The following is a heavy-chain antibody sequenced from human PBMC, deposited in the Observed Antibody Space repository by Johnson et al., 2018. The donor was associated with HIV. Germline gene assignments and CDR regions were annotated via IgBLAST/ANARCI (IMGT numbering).Heavy chain of an antibody. V-gene: IGHV3-7*05. Sequence: VQVVESGGGLVQPGGSLRLSCAASGFTFSSYWMTWVRQAPGKGLEWVANIKQDGSEKYYVDSVKGRFTISRDNAKNSLYLQMNTLRAEDTAVYYCARDAVISSGWYNVDAFDIWGQGTMVTVSS. J-gene: IGHJ3*02. CDR3: ARDAVISSGWYNVDAFDI. CDR1: GFTFSSYW. D-gene: IGHD6-19*01. CDR2: IKQDGSEK.